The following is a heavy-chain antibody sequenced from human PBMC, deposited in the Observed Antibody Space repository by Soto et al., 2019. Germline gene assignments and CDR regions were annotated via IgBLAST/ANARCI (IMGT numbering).Heavy chain of an antibody. CDR3: ARDRRWLPRGPNNWLDL. CDR2: IYYDGNS. CDR1: GGSINSGDYY. Sequence: TLSLTCTVSGGSINSGDYYWTWVRQPPGKGLEWIGYIYYDGNSQHNPSLKSRVTMSIDTSKNQFSLNLSSVTAADTAVYYCARDRRWLPRGPNNWLDLWGQGTQVTVSS. J-gene: IGHJ5*02. V-gene: IGHV4-30-4*01. D-gene: IGHD5-12*01.